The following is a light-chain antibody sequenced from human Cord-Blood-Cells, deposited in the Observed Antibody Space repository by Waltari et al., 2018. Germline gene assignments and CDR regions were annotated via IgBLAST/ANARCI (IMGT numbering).Light chain of an antibody. V-gene: IGKV3-20*01. Sequence: EIVLTQSPGTLSLSPGERDTLSCRASQSVSSSYLAWYQQKPGQAPRRLIDGASSRATGIPDRFSGSGSGTDFTLTISRLEPEDFAVYYCQQYGSSRFTFGPGTKVDIK. CDR2: GAS. J-gene: IGKJ3*01. CDR3: QQYGSSRFT. CDR1: QSVSSSY.